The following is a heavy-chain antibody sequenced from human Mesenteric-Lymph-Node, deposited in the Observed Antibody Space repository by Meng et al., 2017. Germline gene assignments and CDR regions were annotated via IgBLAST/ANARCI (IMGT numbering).Heavy chain of an antibody. CDR2: IYWDDDK. CDR1: GFSLGTRGVG. CDR3: AHRLGPYMNTWDVGYFDY. Sequence: SGPTLVKPTQTLTLTCTFSGFSLGTRGVGLGWIRQPPGKALEYLVLIYWDDDKRYNPSLRSRLTITKDTSKNQVVLTMTNMDPVDTATYYCAHRLGPYMNTWDVGYFDYWGQGTLVTVSS. J-gene: IGHJ4*02. D-gene: IGHD1-26*01. V-gene: IGHV2-5*02.